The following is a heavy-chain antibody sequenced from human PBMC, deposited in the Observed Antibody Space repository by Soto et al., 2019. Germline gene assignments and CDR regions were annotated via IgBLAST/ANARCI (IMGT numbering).Heavy chain of an antibody. V-gene: IGHV1-18*01. J-gene: IGHJ4*02. Sequence: ASVKVSCKASGYTFTSYGISWVRQAPGQGLEWMGWISAYNGNTNYAQKLQGRVTMTTDTSTSTAYMELRSLRSDGTAVYYCARDRGITMVRGVIILYDYWGQGTLVTVSS. CDR3: ARDRGITMVRGVIILYDY. CDR1: GYTFTSYG. D-gene: IGHD3-10*01. CDR2: ISAYNGNT.